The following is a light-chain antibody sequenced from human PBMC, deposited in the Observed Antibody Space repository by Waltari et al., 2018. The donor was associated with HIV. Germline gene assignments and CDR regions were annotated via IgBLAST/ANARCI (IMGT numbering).Light chain of an antibody. Sequence: DIQMTQPPSTLSASVGDRVTITCRASQSISSWLAWYQQKPGKAPKLLIYKASSLESGVPSRFSGSESGTEFTLTVSSLQPDDFATYYCQQYNSYPFTFGPGTKVDIK. J-gene: IGKJ3*01. CDR2: KAS. V-gene: IGKV1-5*03. CDR1: QSISSW. CDR3: QQYNSYPFT.